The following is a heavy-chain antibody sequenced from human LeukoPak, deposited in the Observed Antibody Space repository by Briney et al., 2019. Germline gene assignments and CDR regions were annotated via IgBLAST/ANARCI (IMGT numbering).Heavy chain of an antibody. CDR3: VRVGEIWSNGGYFDS. V-gene: IGHV4-4*07. J-gene: IGHJ4*01. D-gene: IGHD3-16*01. CDR2: IYSTGTT. CDR1: GASITGHY. Sequence: SETLSLTCTVSGASITGHYWSWLGHPAGKALEGLGRIYSTGTTAYNASFTSRLTMSVDTSKSPLSLNLNSVTAADTAVYYCVRVGEIWSNGGYFDSWGQGNPVTASS.